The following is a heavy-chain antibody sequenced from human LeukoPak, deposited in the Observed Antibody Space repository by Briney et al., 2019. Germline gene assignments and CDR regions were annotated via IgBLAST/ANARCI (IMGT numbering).Heavy chain of an antibody. J-gene: IGHJ4*02. Sequence: ASVKVSCKASGYTLTGYYMHWVRLAPGQGLEWMGWINPSSGDTNYAQKFQGRVTMTRDTSISTAYMELSRLRSDDTAVYYCAKNPYDYYFDYWGQGTLVTVSS. CDR3: AKNPYDYYFDY. CDR1: GYTLTGYY. D-gene: IGHD5-12*01. CDR2: INPSSGDT. V-gene: IGHV1-2*02.